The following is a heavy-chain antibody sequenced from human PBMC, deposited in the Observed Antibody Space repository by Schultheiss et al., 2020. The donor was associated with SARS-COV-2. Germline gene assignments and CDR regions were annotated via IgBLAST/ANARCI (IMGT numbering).Heavy chain of an antibody. D-gene: IGHD5-18*01. J-gene: IGHJ4*02. V-gene: IGHV3-48*03. CDR3: ARDRGYSYGYNY. Sequence: GGSLRLSCAASGFTFSSYEMNWVRQAPGKGLEWVSYISGSGTTIYYADSVKGRFTISRDNAKNSLYLQMNSLRAEDTAVYYCARDRGYSYGYNYWCQGTLVTVSS. CDR2: ISGSGTTI. CDR1: GFTFSSYE.